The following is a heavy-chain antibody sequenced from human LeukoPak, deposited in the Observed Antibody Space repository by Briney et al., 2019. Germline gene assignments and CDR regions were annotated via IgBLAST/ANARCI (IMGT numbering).Heavy chain of an antibody. J-gene: IGHJ4*02. CDR2: IRYDGSNK. CDR3: AKVLRSHPTSFDY. CDR1: GFTFSSYG. Sequence: PGGSLRLSCAASGFTFSSYGMHWVRQAPGKGLEWVAFIRYDGSNKYYADSVKGRFTISRDNSKNTLYLQMNSLRAEDTAVHYCAKVLRSHPTSFDYWGQGTLVTVSS. V-gene: IGHV3-30*02. D-gene: IGHD3-10*01.